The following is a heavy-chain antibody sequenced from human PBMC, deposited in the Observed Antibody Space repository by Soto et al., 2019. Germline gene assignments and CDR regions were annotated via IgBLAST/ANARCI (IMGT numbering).Heavy chain of an antibody. D-gene: IGHD2-8*02. J-gene: IGHJ6*02. Sequence: SETLSLTCTVSGDSISSENWWSWVRQAPGKGLEWIGEIYQSGATHYTPSLKSRVTISLDKSKNRFSLKLHSVTAADTAVYYCARDAGASRYYGMDVWGQGTTVTVSS. CDR2: IYQSGAT. CDR3: ARDAGASRYYGMDV. V-gene: IGHV4-4*02. CDR1: GDSISSENW.